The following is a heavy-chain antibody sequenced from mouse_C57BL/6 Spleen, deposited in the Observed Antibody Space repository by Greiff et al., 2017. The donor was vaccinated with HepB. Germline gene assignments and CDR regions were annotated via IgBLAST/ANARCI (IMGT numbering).Heavy chain of an antibody. Sequence: QVHVKQSGAELVKPGASVKMSCKASGYTFTTYPIEWMKQNHGKSLEWIGNFHPYNDDTKYNEKFKGKATLTVEKSSSTVYLELSRLTSDDSAVYYCARGEYDYDGDYFDYWGQGTTLTVSS. CDR2: FHPYNDDT. CDR1: GYTFTTYP. D-gene: IGHD2-4*01. J-gene: IGHJ2*01. V-gene: IGHV1-47*01. CDR3: ARGEYDYDGDYFDY.